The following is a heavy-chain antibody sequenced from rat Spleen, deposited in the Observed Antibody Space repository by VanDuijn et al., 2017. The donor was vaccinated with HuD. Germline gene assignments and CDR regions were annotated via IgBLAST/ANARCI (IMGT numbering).Heavy chain of an antibody. V-gene: IGHV5-29*01. Sequence: EVQLVESDGGLVQPGRSLKLSCAASGFTFSDYYMAWIRQAPTKGLEWVTSLSYDGSNIYYRDSVKGRFTISRDNAKSTLYLQMDSLRSEDTATYYCARIGGYGWFTYWGQGTLVTVSS. J-gene: IGHJ3*01. CDR2: LSYDGSNI. D-gene: IGHD4-3*01. CDR1: GFTFSDYY. CDR3: ARIGGYGWFTY.